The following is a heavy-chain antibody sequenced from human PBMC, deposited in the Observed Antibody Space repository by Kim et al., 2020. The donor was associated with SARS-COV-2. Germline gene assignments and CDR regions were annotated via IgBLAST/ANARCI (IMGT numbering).Heavy chain of an antibody. CDR3: ARGKDYGFDY. D-gene: IGHD4-17*01. J-gene: IGHJ4*02. V-gene: IGHV4-34*01. CDR1: GGSFRGYY. CDR2: INHSGST. Sequence: SETLSLTCAVYGGSFRGYYWSWIRQPPGKGPEWIGEINHSGSTNYNPSLKSRVTISVDTSKNQFSLKLSSVTAADTAVYYCARGKDYGFDYWGQGTLVTVSS.